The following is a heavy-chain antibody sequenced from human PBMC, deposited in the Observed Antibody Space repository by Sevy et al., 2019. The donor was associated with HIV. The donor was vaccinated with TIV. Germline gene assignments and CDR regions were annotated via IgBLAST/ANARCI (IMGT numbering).Heavy chain of an antibody. CDR1: GFTFSRYD. Sequence: GESLKISCAASGFTFSRYDMHWVRQAPGRGLEWVAVISYDGNTDFYADSLRGRFTVSRDNSKNTVYVQMNSLRTEDTALYYCVRGMTKIVVVISDDSFDVWGQGTMVTVS. J-gene: IGHJ3*01. CDR2: ISYDGNTD. D-gene: IGHD3-22*01. V-gene: IGHV3-30-3*01. CDR3: VRGMTKIVVVISDDSFDV.